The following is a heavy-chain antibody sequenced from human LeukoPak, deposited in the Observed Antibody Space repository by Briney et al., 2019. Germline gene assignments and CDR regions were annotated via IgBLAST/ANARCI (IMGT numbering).Heavy chain of an antibody. V-gene: IGHV1-8*01. CDR3: ARRDHTYYDFWSGYYSYYMDV. Sequence: GASVKVSCKASGYTFTSYDINWVRQATGQGLEWMGWMNPNSGNTGYAQKFQGRVTMTRNTSISTAYMELSSLRSEDTAVYYCARRDHTYYDFWSGYYSYYMDVWAKGTTVTVSS. CDR2: MNPNSGNT. CDR1: GYTFTSYD. D-gene: IGHD3-3*01. J-gene: IGHJ6*03.